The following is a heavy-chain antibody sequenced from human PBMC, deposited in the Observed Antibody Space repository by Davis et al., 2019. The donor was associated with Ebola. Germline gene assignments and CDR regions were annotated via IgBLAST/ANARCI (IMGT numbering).Heavy chain of an antibody. J-gene: IGHJ4*02. CDR1: GFTFSSYG. D-gene: IGHD3-16*01. V-gene: IGHV3-33*01. Sequence: GGSLRLSCAASGFTFSSYGMHWVRQAPGKGLEWVAVIWYDGSNKYYADSVKGRFTISRDNAKNSLYLQMNSLRAEDTAVYYCARQGRRLGYDYWGQGTLVTVSS. CDR2: IWYDGSNK. CDR3: ARQGRRLGYDY.